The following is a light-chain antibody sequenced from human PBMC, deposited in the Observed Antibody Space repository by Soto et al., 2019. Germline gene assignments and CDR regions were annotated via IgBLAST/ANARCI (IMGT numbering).Light chain of an antibody. J-gene: IGLJ1*01. Sequence: LNQPPSASGSPGQSVTMSCTGTSSDVGGYNYVSWYQQHPGKAPKLMIYEVSKRPSGVPDRFSGSKSGNTASLTVSGLQAEDEDDYYCSSYAGSNYVFGTGTKVTVL. V-gene: IGLV2-8*01. CDR1: SSDVGGYNY. CDR2: EVS. CDR3: SSYAGSNYV.